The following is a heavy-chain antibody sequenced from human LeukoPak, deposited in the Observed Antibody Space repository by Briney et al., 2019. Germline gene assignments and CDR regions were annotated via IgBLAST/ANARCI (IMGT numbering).Heavy chain of an antibody. CDR2: ISSSGYTI. J-gene: IGHJ4*02. Sequence: GGSLRLSCAASGFTFSSYEMNWVRQAPGKGLEWVSYISSSGYTIYYADSVKGRFTISRDNAKNSFYLQMNSLRAEDTATYYCARGPWDYYDSAGGRHFDYWGQGTLVTVSS. CDR1: GFTFSSYE. V-gene: IGHV3-48*03. CDR3: ARGPWDYYDSAGGRHFDY. D-gene: IGHD3-22*01.